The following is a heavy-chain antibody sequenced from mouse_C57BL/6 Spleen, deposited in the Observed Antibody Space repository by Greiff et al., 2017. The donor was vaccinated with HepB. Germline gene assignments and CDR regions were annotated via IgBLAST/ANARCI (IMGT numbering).Heavy chain of an antibody. V-gene: IGHV1-15*01. D-gene: IGHD2-4*01. CDR1: GYTFTDYE. CDR2: IDPETGGT. J-gene: IGHJ2*01. Sequence: VKLQQSGAELVRPGASVTLSCKASGYTFTDYEMHWVKQTPVHGLEWIGAIDPETGGTAYNQKFKGKAILTADKSSSTAYMELRSLTSEDSAVYYCTRRRDDYEYYFDYWGQGTTLTVSS. CDR3: TRRRDDYEYYFDY.